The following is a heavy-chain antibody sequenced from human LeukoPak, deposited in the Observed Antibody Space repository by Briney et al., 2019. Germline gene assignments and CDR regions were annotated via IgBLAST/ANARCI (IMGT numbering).Heavy chain of an antibody. CDR1: GGFNTHYY. CDR3: ATNGWYCLDH. CDR2: FYHSGST. J-gene: IGHJ1*01. Sequence: SETLSLTCSVSGGFNTHYYWSWIRQPPGKGLEWIGYFYHSGSTNYNPSLKSRVTISVDTSKNHFSLKLSSVTAADTAVYYCATNGWYCLDHWGQGALVTVSS. D-gene: IGHD6-19*01. V-gene: IGHV4-59*01.